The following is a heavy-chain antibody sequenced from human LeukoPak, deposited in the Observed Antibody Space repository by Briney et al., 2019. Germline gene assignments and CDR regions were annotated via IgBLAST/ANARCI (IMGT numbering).Heavy chain of an antibody. J-gene: IGHJ4*02. D-gene: IGHD3-10*01. CDR3: AKGGAWFSY. V-gene: IGHV3-23*01. CDR2: ISPGGGTT. CDR1: GFAFGSEA. Sequence: GGSLRLSCAVSGFAFGSEAMSWVRQSPARGLEWVASISPGGGTTYYADSVKGRFTTSRDNSKNTVNLQMNSLRGEDTAIYYCAKGGAWFSYWGQGTLVTVSS.